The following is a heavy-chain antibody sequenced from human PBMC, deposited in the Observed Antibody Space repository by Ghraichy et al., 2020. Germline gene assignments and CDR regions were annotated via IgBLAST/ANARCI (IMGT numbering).Heavy chain of an antibody. V-gene: IGHV6-1*01. CDR2: TYYRSKWSN. Sequence: SQTLSHTCAISGDSVSSNSVAWTWLRQSPSRGFEWLGGTYYRSKWSNDYAVSVKSRITINPDTSKNQFSLQLNSVTPEDTAMYYCARLIRGAYDYWGQGTLVTVSS. D-gene: IGHD3-16*01. CDR3: ARLIRGAYDY. CDR1: GDSVSSNSVA. J-gene: IGHJ4*02.